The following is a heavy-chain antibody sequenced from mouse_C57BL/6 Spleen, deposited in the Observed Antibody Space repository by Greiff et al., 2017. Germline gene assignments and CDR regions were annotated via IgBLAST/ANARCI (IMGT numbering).Heavy chain of an antibody. CDR3: TTSYYGNYYFDD. Sequence: VQLQQSGAELVRPGASVKLSCTASGFNIKDDYMHWVKQRPEQGLEWIGWIDPENGDTEYASKFQGKATITADTSSNTAYLQLSSLTSEDTAVYYCTTSYYGNYYFDDWGQGTTLTVSS. CDR1: GFNIKDDY. V-gene: IGHV14-4*01. J-gene: IGHJ2*01. D-gene: IGHD2-10*01. CDR2: IDPENGDT.